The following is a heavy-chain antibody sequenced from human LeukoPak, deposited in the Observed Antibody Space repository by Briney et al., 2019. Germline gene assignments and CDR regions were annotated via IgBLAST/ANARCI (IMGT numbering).Heavy chain of an antibody. Sequence: GGSLRLSCATSGFTFSGYGMSWVRQAPGKGLEWVSAISSGGSRTYYADSVKGRFTISRDNSRNTLYLQMNSLRAEDTAVYYCAKDTVATVTIKNYYYYGMDVWGQGTTVTVSS. J-gene: IGHJ6*02. D-gene: IGHD4-11*01. V-gene: IGHV3-23*01. CDR3: AKDTVATVTIKNYYYYGMDV. CDR1: GFTFSGYG. CDR2: ISSGGSRT.